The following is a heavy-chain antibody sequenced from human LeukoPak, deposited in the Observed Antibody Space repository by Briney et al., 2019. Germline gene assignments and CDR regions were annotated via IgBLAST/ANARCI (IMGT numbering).Heavy chain of an antibody. CDR1: GFTFSSYA. Sequence: GGSLRLSCAASGFTFSSYAMHRVRQAPGKGLEWVAVISYDGSNKYYADSVKGRFTISRDNSKNTLYLQMNSLRAEDTAVYYCARVQNGAAAGTGYFQHWGQGTLVTVSS. J-gene: IGHJ1*01. CDR3: ARVQNGAAAGTGYFQH. D-gene: IGHD6-13*01. CDR2: ISYDGSNK. V-gene: IGHV3-30-3*01.